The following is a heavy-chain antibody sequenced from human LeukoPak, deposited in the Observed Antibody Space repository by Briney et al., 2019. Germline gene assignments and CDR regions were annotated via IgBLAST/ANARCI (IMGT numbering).Heavy chain of an antibody. CDR2: ISYDGSNK. J-gene: IGHJ5*02. CDR1: GFTFSSYA. D-gene: IGHD3-10*01. Sequence: PGGSLRLSCAASGFTFSSYAMHWVRQAPGKGLEWVAVISYDGSNKYYADSVKGRFTISRDNSKNTLYLQMNSLRAEDTAVYYCARDFVDGVFDHWGQGTLVTVSS. CDR3: ARDFVDGVFDH. V-gene: IGHV3-30-3*01.